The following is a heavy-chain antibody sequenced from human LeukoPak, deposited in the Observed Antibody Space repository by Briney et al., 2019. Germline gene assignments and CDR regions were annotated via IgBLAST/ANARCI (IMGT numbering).Heavy chain of an antibody. CDR2: IYHSGST. Sequence: SQTLSLTCTVSGGSISSGGYYWSWIRQPPGKGLEWIGYIYHSGSTYYNPSLRSRVTISVDRSKNQFSLKLSSVTAADTAVYYCARAGGIFGVVNNWFDPWGQGTLVTVSS. CDR3: ARAGGIFGVVNNWFDP. J-gene: IGHJ5*02. CDR1: GGSISSGGYY. D-gene: IGHD3-3*01. V-gene: IGHV4-30-2*01.